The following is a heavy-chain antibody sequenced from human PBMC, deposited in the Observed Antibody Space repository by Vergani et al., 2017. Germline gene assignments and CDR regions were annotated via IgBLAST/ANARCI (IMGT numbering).Heavy chain of an antibody. CDR1: GYTFTGYY. V-gene: IGHV1-69*01. J-gene: IGHJ6*03. CDR2: IIPIFGTA. Sequence: QVQLVQSGAEVKKPGASVKVSCKASGYTFTGYYMHWVRQAPGQGLEWMGGIIPIFGTANYAQKFQGRVTITADESTSTAYMELSSLRSEDTAVYYCASGVVPAASRGSYYYYMDVWGKGP. D-gene: IGHD2-2*01. CDR3: ASGVVPAASRGSYYYYMDV.